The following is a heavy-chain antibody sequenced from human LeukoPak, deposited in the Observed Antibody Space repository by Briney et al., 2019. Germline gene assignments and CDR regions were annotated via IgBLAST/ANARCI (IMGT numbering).Heavy chain of an antibody. V-gene: IGHV3-23*01. CDR2: ISGSGGST. CDR1: GFTFSNYA. D-gene: IGHD3-10*01. Sequence: GGSLRLSCAASGFTFSNYAMSWVRQAPGKGLEWVSTISGSGGSTYYADSVKGRFTISRDNSKNTLYLQMNSLRAEDTAVYYCAKDDSSMIRGSYFWGQGTLVTVSS. CDR3: AKDDSSMIRGSYF. J-gene: IGHJ4*02.